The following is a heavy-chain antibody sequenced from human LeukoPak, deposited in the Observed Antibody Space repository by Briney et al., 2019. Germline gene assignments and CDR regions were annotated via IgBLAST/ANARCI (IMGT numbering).Heavy chain of an antibody. Sequence: SETLSLTCTVSGVSIRSYYWSWIRQPPGKGLEWIGYIYYSGSTNYNPSLKSRVTISVDTSKNQFSLKLSSVTAADTAVYYCATNSHYYDSSGPYYFDYWGQGTLVTVSS. CDR3: ATNSHYYDSSGPYYFDY. CDR2: IYYSGST. D-gene: IGHD3-22*01. CDR1: GVSIRSYY. V-gene: IGHV4-59*08. J-gene: IGHJ4*02.